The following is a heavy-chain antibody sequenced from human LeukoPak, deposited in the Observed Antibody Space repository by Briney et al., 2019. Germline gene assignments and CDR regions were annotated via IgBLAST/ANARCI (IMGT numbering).Heavy chain of an antibody. Sequence: SVKVSCKASGGTFSSYAISWVRQAPGQGLEWMGGIIPIFGTANYAQKFQGRVTITTDESTSTAYMELSSLRSEGTAVYYCARTSRRLHYYYYMDVWGKGTTVTVSS. J-gene: IGHJ6*03. CDR3: ARTSRRLHYYYYMDV. CDR1: GGTFSSYA. V-gene: IGHV1-69*05. D-gene: IGHD2-2*01. CDR2: IIPIFGTA.